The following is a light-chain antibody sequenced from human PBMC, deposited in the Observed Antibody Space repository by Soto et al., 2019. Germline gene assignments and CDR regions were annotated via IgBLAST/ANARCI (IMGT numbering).Light chain of an antibody. CDR2: IAS. V-gene: IGKV3-20*01. Sequence: EIVLTQSPGTLSLFPGERATLSCRATQSVNSDYLAWYQQKPGQAPRLLIYIASRRATGIPDRFSGSGSGTDFTLTINRLEPEDCAVYYCQQYGTSPWTFGQGTKVEIK. CDR1: QSVNSDY. J-gene: IGKJ1*01. CDR3: QQYGTSPWT.